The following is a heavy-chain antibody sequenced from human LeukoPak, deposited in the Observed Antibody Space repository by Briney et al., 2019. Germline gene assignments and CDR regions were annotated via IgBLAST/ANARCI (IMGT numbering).Heavy chain of an antibody. CDR2: IYYSGST. J-gene: IGHJ5*02. CDR1: GGSISSGGYY. Sequence: SQTLSLTCTVSGGSISSGGYYWSWIRQHPGKGLEWIGYIYYSGSTYYNPSLKSRVTISVDTSKNQFSLKLSSVTAADTAVYYCAREHIAVVGTYWFDPWGQGTLVTVSS. CDR3: AREHIAVVGTYWFDP. V-gene: IGHV4-31*03. D-gene: IGHD6-19*01.